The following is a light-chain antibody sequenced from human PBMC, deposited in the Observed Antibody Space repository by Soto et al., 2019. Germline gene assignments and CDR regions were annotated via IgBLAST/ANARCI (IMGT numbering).Light chain of an antibody. J-gene: IGKJ5*01. CDR2: AAS. CDR1: QSISSY. V-gene: IGKV1-39*01. CDR3: QQSYSTPIT. Sequence: DIQMTQSPSSLSASVGDRVTITCRASQSISSYLNWYQQKPGKAPKLLIYAASSLQSGVPSRFSGSGSGKDFNLTISSLQPEDFATYYCQQSYSTPITFGQGTRLEIK.